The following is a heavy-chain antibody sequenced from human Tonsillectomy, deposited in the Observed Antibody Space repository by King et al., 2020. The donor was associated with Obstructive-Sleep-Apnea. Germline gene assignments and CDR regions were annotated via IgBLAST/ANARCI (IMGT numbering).Heavy chain of an antibody. CDR3: ARETHDSGSYFTDS. J-gene: IGHJ4*02. V-gene: IGHV3-74*03. Sequence: VQLVESGGGLVQPGGSLRLSCAASGFIFSSHWMHWVRQAPGKGLEWISRVNSDGISTTYADSVKGRFTISRDNAKNTVYLQMNSLRADDTAVYFCARETHDSGSYFTDSWGQGIQVTVSS. CDR1: GFIFSSHW. D-gene: IGHD3-10*01. CDR2: VNSDGIST.